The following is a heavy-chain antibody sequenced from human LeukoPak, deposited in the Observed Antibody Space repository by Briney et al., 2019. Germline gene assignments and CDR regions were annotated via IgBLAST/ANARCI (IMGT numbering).Heavy chain of an antibody. D-gene: IGHD2-8*01. CDR1: GGTFSSYA. CDR3: ARGDVRGPFDY. CDR2: IIPIFGTA. Sequence: ASVKVSCKASGGTFSSYAISWVRQAPGQGLEWMGGIIPIFGTANYAQKLQGRVTITADESTSTAYMELSSLRSEDTAVYYCARGDVRGPFDYWGQGTLVTVSS. J-gene: IGHJ4*02. V-gene: IGHV1-69*13.